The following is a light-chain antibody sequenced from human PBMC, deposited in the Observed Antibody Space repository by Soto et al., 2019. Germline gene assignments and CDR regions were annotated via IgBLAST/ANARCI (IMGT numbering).Light chain of an antibody. Sequence: DIQMTQPPTLSASVGDRVTISCRASQSISGWLAWYQQKSGRAPNLLIYDASTLWSGVPSRFSGSGSGTEFPLTISSLQPDDFATYYCQQYNVYPYTFGQGTKLEIK. V-gene: IGKV1-5*01. CDR3: QQYNVYPYT. CDR2: DAS. J-gene: IGKJ2*01. CDR1: QSISGW.